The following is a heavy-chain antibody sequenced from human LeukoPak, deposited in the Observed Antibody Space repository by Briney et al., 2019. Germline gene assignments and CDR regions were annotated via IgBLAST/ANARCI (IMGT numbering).Heavy chain of an antibody. CDR1: GYTFTSYG. CDR3: AREIRSYSSGWYSWFDP. J-gene: IGHJ5*02. Sequence: AASVEVSCKASGYTFTSYGISWVRQAPGQGLEWMGWISAYNGSTNYAQKLQGRVTMTTDTSTSTAYMELRSLRSDDTAVYYCAREIRSYSSGWYSWFDPWGQGTLVTVSS. CDR2: ISAYNGST. V-gene: IGHV1-18*04. D-gene: IGHD6-19*01.